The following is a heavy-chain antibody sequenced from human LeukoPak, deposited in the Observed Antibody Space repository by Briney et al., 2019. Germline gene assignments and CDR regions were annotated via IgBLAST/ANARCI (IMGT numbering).Heavy chain of an antibody. J-gene: IGHJ6*03. Sequence: TSETLSLTCTVSGGSISSSSYCWGWIRQPPGKGLEWIGSIYYSGSTYYNPSLKSRVTISVDTSKNQFSLKLSSVTAADTAVYYCARVSSGWWVYYYYYMDVWGKGTTVTVSS. CDR2: IYYSGST. D-gene: IGHD6-19*01. CDR1: GGSISSSSYC. CDR3: ARVSSGWWVYYYYYMDV. V-gene: IGHV4-39*07.